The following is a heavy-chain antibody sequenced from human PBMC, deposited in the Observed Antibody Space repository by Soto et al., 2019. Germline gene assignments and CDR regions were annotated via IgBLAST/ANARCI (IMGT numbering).Heavy chain of an antibody. D-gene: IGHD3-9*01. V-gene: IGHV5-51*01. CDR1: GYSFTSYS. J-gene: IGHJ4*02. CDR3: ARLHYDNLTGQLDY. CDR2: IDPGDSDT. Sequence: GEVLKISCEGSGYSFTSYSIGWVRQMGGKGEGRMGIIDPGDSDTRYSPSFQGQVTISADKSISTAYLQWSSLKASDTAMYYCARLHYDNLTGQLDYWGQGTLVTVSS.